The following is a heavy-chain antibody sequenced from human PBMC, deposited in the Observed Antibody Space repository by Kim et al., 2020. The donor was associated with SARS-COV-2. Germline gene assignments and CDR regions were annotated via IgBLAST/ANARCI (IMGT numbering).Heavy chain of an antibody. D-gene: IGHD3-10*01. CDR2: IYYSGST. J-gene: IGHJ4*02. CDR3: ARQGPFYGSGSPPDY. V-gene: IGHV4-39*01. CDR1: GGSISSSSYY. Sequence: SETLSLTCTVSGGSISSSSYYWGWIRQPPGKGLEWIGSIYYSGSTYYNPSLKSRVTISVDTSKNQFSLKLSSVTAADTAVYYCARQGPFYGSGSPPDYWGQGTLVTLSS.